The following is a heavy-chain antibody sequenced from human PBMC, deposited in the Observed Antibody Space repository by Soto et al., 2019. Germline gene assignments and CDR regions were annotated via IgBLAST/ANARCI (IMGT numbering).Heavy chain of an antibody. V-gene: IGHV1-2*04. CDR2: INPNNGGT. CDR3: ARTSPYYDFWSGYYGPYYYGMDV. J-gene: IGHJ6*02. CDR1: GYSFTANS. Sequence: ASVKVSCKASGYSFTANSMHWVRQAPGEGLEWMGWINPNNGGTNYARKFQGWVTMTRDTSISTAYMDLTRLKSDDTAVYYCARTSPYYDFWSGYYGPYYYGMDVWGQGTTVTVSS. D-gene: IGHD3-3*01.